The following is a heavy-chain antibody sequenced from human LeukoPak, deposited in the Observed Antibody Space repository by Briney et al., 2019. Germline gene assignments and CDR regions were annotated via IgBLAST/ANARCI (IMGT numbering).Heavy chain of an antibody. J-gene: IGHJ6*03. D-gene: IGHD3-9*01. CDR2: IYTSGST. Sequence: SETLSLTCTVSGGSISSSSYYWGWIRQPAGKGLEWIGRIYTSGSTNYNPSLKSRVTMSVDTSKNQFSLKLSSVTAADTAVYYCARDQVLRYFDWLLSRDYYYYYMDVWGKGTTVTISS. V-gene: IGHV4-61*02. CDR3: ARDQVLRYFDWLLSRDYYYYYMDV. CDR1: GGSISSSSYY.